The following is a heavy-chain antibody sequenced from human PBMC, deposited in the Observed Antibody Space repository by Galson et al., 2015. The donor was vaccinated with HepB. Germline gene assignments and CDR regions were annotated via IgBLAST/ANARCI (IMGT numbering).Heavy chain of an antibody. D-gene: IGHD3-3*02. Sequence: SVKVSCKASGYTFTAYYIHWLRQAPGQGFEWMGWINPNSGGANYAQKFQGRVTMTADTSVTTAYMELRWLRSDDTAVYFCARGHLDYMSIPLGVWGKGTTVTV. CDR2: INPNSGGA. V-gene: IGHV1-2*02. J-gene: IGHJ6*03. CDR1: GYTFTAYY. CDR3: ARGHLDYMSIPLGV.